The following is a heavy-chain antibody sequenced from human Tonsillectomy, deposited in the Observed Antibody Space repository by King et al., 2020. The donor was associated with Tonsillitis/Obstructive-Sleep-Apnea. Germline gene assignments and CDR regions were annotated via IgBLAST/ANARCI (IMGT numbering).Heavy chain of an antibody. J-gene: IGHJ4*02. CDR2: INTNTGNP. CDR3: ARASGSYRNYVFDY. V-gene: IGHV7-4-1*02. CDR1: AYTFTNYA. D-gene: IGHD4-11*01. Sequence: VQLVESGSELKKSGASVKVSCKASAYTFTNYAMNWVRQAPGQRLEWMGWINTNTGNPTYAQGFTGRFVFSLDTSVSTAYLQINSLKAEDTAVYYCARASGSYRNYVFDYWGQGTLVTVSS.